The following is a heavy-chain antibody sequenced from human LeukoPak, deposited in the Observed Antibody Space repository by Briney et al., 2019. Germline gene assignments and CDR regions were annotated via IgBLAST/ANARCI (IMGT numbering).Heavy chain of an antibody. D-gene: IGHD6-19*01. CDR1: GYTFTGYY. J-gene: IGHJ6*02. CDR3: SVAGAYYYGMDV. Sequence: ASVKVSCKASGYTFTGYYMHWVRQAPGQGLEWMGWINPNSGGTNYAQKFQGRVTMTRDTSISTAYMELSSLRSEDTAVYYCSVAGAYYYGMDVWGQGTTVTVSS. CDR2: INPNSGGT. V-gene: IGHV1-2*02.